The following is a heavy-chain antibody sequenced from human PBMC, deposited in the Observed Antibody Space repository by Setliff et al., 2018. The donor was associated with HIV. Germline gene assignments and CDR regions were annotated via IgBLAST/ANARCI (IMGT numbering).Heavy chain of an antibody. CDR1: GASISSYY. J-gene: IGHJ4*02. V-gene: IGHV4-59*01. D-gene: IGHD5-18*01. CDR2: VDYNGRT. Sequence: SETLSLTCSVTGASISSYYWSWIRQPPGKGLEWIGYVDYNGRTDYNPSLKSRVTISLDTSKNQVSLKLSSVPAADTAVYHCARGAYRDGYDYWGQGTLVTVSS. CDR3: ARGAYRDGYDY.